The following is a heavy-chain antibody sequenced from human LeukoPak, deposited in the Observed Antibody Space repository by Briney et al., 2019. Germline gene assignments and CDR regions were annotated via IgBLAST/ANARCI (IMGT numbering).Heavy chain of an antibody. J-gene: IGHJ1*01. CDR1: GGSISDYH. V-gene: IGHV4-4*07. D-gene: IGHD3-3*01. Sequence: SETLSLTCTGSGGSISDYHWTWIRQPAGKGLEWIGRIYTSGSASYNPSLKSRVTMSVDTSKNQFSLKLSSVTAADTAVYYCARCDFWSSPSGQWGQGILVTVSS. CDR2: IYTSGSA. CDR3: ARCDFWSSPSGQ.